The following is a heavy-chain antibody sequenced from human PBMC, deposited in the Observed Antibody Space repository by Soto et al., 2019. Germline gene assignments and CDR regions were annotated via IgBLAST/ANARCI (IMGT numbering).Heavy chain of an antibody. Sequence: RLSPSCPVSAPSITSGGSYWSRIRQNPGKGLEWIGYIYYSGSTYYYPSIKSRVTISVDTSTNQFYLKLTSVTAADTDVYYSARVRARLWFGELSAWGQGTLVTVYS. J-gene: IGHJ5*02. CDR3: ARVRARLWFGELSA. CDR2: IYYSGST. V-gene: IGHV4-31*03. D-gene: IGHD3-10*01. CDR1: APSITSGGSY.